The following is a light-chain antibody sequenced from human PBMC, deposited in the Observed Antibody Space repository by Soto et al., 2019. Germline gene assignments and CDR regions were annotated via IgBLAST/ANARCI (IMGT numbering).Light chain of an antibody. J-gene: IGKJ4*01. V-gene: IGKV1-39*01. CDR1: QSISSY. Sequence: DIQMTQSPSSLSASVGDRVTITCRASQSISSYLNWYQQKPGKAPKLLIYAASSLRSGVPSRFSGSGSGTDFTLTISSLQPEDFATYYCQQSYSTHLTFGGGTKVDIK. CDR2: AAS. CDR3: QQSYSTHLT.